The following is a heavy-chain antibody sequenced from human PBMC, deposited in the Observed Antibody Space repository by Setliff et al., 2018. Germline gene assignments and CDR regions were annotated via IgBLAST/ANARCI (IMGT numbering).Heavy chain of an antibody. D-gene: IGHD2-2*01. J-gene: IGHJ4*02. V-gene: IGHV1-18*01. CDR2: ISA. CDR1: GYTFTSFG. CDR3: ARGPLDFVVVPAAARFDY. Sequence: ASVKVSCKASGYTFTSFGINWVRQAPGQGLEWMGWISAYAQKFQGRVTMTTDTPTSTAYMEMRSLRSDDTAVYYCARGPLDFVVVPAAARFDYWGQGTLVTV.